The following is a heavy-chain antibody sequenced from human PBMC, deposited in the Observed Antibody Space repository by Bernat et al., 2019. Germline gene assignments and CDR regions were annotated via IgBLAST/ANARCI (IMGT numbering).Heavy chain of an antibody. V-gene: IGHV3-7*03. Sequence: EVQLLESGGGLVQPGGSLRLSCAASGFTFSSYAMSWVRQAPGKGLEWVANIKQDGSEKYYVDSVKGRFTISRDNAKNSLYLQMNSLRAEDTAVYYCAVLGTTGSFDYWGQGTLVTVSS. CDR1: GFTFSSYA. CDR3: AVLGTTGSFDY. J-gene: IGHJ4*02. CDR2: IKQDGSEK. D-gene: IGHD4-17*01.